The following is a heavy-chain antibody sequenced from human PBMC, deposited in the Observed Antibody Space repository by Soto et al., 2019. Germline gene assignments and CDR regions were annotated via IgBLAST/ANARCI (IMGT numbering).Heavy chain of an antibody. V-gene: IGHV3-33*08. Sequence: GGSLRLSCAASGFTFSSYGMHWVRQAPGKGLEWVAVIWYDGSNKYYADSVKGRFTISRDNSKNTLYLQMNSLRAEDTAVYYCAREQTGSSDAFDIWGQGTMGPVSS. CDR2: IWYDGSNK. CDR1: GFTFSSYG. J-gene: IGHJ3*02. CDR3: AREQTGSSDAFDI. D-gene: IGHD6-6*01.